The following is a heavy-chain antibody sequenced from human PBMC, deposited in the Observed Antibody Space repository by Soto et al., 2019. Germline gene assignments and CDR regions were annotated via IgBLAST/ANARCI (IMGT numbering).Heavy chain of an antibody. J-gene: IGHJ6*02. D-gene: IGHD3-3*01. V-gene: IGHV3-33*01. Sequence: GGSLRLSCAASGFTFSSYGMHWVRQAPGKGLERVAVIWYDGSNKYYADSVKGRFTISRDNSKNTLYLQMNSLRAEDTAVYYCARDLLITIFGVVPHYGMDVWGQGTTVTVSS. CDR1: GFTFSSYG. CDR2: IWYDGSNK. CDR3: ARDLLITIFGVVPHYGMDV.